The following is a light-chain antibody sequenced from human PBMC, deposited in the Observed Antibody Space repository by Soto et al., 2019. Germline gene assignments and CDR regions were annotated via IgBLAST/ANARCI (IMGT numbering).Light chain of an antibody. Sequence: DXXXXQSXSXXXASVXDRVTITCRAXQIISTXLAWYQQKPGKAPNLLIYKASRLESGVPSRFSGSGSGTEFTLTISSLQPDDFATYYCQQYDSWPLTFGGGTKVEIK. CDR1: QIISTX. V-gene: IGKV1-5*03. J-gene: IGKJ4*01. CDR2: KAS. CDR3: QQYDSWPLT.